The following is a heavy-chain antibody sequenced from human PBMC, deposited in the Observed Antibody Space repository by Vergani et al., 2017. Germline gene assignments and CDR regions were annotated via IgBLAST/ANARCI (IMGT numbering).Heavy chain of an antibody. CDR1: GFTFSNAW. Sequence: EVQLVESGGGLVKPGGSLRLSCAASGFTFSNAWMSWVRQAPGKGLDWVGRIKSKTDGGTTDYAAPVKGRFTISRDDSKNTLYLQMNSLKTEDTAVYYCTTSLNIVVVPAATEYYFDYWGEGTLVTVSS. CDR2: IKSKTDGGTT. J-gene: IGHJ4*02. D-gene: IGHD2-2*01. V-gene: IGHV3-15*01. CDR3: TTSLNIVVVPAATEYYFDY.